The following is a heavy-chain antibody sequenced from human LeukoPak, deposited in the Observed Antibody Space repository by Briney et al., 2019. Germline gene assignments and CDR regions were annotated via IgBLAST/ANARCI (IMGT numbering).Heavy chain of an antibody. CDR3: ARDPDITGTLYFDY. CDR1: GGSISSYY. V-gene: IGHV4-59*01. D-gene: IGHD1-7*01. CDR2: IYYSGST. Sequence: SQTLSLTCTVSGGSISSYYWSRIRQPPGKGLEWIGYIYYSGSTNYNPSLKSRVTISVDTSKNQFSLKLSSVTAADTAVYYCARDPDITGTLYFDYWGQGTLVTVSS. J-gene: IGHJ4*02.